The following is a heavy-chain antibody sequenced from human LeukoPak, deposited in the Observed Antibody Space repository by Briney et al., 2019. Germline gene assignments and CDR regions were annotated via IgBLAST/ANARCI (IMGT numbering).Heavy chain of an antibody. CDR1: GFTVSSNY. D-gene: IGHD6-19*01. Sequence: PGGSLRLSCAASGFTVSSNYTSWVRQAPGKGLEWVSVIYSGGSTYYADSVKGRFTISRDNSKNTLYLQMNSLRAEDTAVYYCARVTLYSSGWYYYYYMDVWGKGTTVTVSS. CDR2: IYSGGST. CDR3: ARVTLYSSGWYYYYYMDV. V-gene: IGHV3-53*01. J-gene: IGHJ6*03.